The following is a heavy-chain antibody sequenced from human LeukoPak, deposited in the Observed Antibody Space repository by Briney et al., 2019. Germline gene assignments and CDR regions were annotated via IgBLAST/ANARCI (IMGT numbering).Heavy chain of an antibody. Sequence: PSETLSLTCAVYGGSFSGHYWSWIRQPPGKGLEWIGEINHSGSTNYNPSLKSRVTISVDTSKNQFSLKLSSVTAADTAVYYCARGRCSGGSCPFGYWGQGALVTVSS. D-gene: IGHD2-15*01. J-gene: IGHJ4*02. CDR3: ARGRCSGGSCPFGY. CDR1: GGSFSGHY. V-gene: IGHV4-34*01. CDR2: INHSGST.